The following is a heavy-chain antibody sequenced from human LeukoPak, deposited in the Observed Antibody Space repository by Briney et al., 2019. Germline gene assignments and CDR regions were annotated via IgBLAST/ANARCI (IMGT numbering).Heavy chain of an antibody. D-gene: IGHD3-16*02. CDR1: GGSFSSYY. J-gene: IGHJ4*02. V-gene: IGHV4-39*01. CDR2: IYYSGST. CDR3: ARHHYDYVWGSYRYDY. Sequence: PSETLSLTCAVYGGSFSSYYWGWIRQPPGKGLEWIGSIYYSGSTYYNPSLKSRVTISVDTSKNQFSLKLSSVTAADTAVYYCARHHYDYVWGSYRYDYWGQGTLVTVSS.